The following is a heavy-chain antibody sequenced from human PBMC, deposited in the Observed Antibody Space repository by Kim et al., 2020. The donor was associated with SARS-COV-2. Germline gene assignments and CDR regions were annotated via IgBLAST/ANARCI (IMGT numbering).Heavy chain of an antibody. CDR2: IYYSGST. Sequence: SETLSLTCTVSGGSISSGDYYWSWIRQPPGKGLEWIGYIYYSGSTHYNPSLKSRVTISVDTSKNQFSLKLSSVTAADTAVYYCARARATSITIFGVVIVHNFDYWGQGTLVTVSS. CDR3: ARARATSITIFGVVIVHNFDY. CDR1: GGSISSGDYY. J-gene: IGHJ4*02. D-gene: IGHD3-3*01. V-gene: IGHV4-30-4*01.